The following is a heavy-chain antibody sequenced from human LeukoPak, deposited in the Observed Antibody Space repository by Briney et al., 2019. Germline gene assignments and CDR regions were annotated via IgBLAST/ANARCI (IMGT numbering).Heavy chain of an antibody. D-gene: IGHD6-6*01. CDR2: IYNSGST. J-gene: IGHJ5*02. CDR1: GGSISTYY. Sequence: PSETLSLTCTVSGGSISTYYWSWIRQPAGKGLEWIGRIYNSGSTNYNPSLERRVIMSVDTSKNQFSLKLSSVTAADTAVYYCARDRSGSYSSSYWFDPWGQGTLVSVSS. V-gene: IGHV4-4*07. CDR3: ARDRSGSYSSSYWFDP.